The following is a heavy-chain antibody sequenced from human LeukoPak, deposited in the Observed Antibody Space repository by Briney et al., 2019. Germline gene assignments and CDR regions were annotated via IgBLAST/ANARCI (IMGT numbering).Heavy chain of an antibody. CDR1: CGSISSSSYY. CDR3: ARERYYYDSSSEGNY. V-gene: IGHV4-39*01. D-gene: IGHD3-22*01. J-gene: IGHJ4*02. CDR2: IYNSGNT. Sequence: PSETLSLTCIVSCGSISSSSYYWGWIRQPPGKGLEWIGSIYNSGNTYYNPSLKSRVTISVDTSKNQFSLKLSSVTAADTAVYYCARERYYYDSSSEGNYWGQGTLVTVSS.